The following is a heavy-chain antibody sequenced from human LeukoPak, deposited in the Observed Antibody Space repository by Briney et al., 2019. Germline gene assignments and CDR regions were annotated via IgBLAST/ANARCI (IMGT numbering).Heavy chain of an antibody. CDR1: GFTFSSYA. CDR2: IKSKTDGGTT. V-gene: IGHV3-15*01. CDR3: TTDVPNCSGGSCYSPDYYYYGMDV. D-gene: IGHD2-15*01. J-gene: IGHJ6*02. Sequence: GGSLRLSCAASGFTFSSYAMHWVRQAPGKGLEWVGRIKSKTDGGTTDYAAPVKGRFTISRDDSKNTLYLQMNSLKTEDTAVYYCTTDVPNCSGGSCYSPDYYYYGMDVWGQGTTVTVSS.